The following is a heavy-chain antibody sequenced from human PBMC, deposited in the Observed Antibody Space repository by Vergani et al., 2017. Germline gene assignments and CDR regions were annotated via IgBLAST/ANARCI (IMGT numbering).Heavy chain of an antibody. Sequence: VQLVESGGGVVQPGTSLRLSCEASGFKFSQFGMHWVRQGPGKGLERIGRIRSKNDGGTADYAAPLKGRFTISRDDSKDSAFLLVNNLKTEDTAVYFCYADYRDGWGQGTLVTVSS. CDR2: IRSKNDGGTA. J-gene: IGHJ4*02. CDR3: YADYRDG. V-gene: IGHV3-15*01. D-gene: IGHD2-8*01. CDR1: GFKFSQFG.